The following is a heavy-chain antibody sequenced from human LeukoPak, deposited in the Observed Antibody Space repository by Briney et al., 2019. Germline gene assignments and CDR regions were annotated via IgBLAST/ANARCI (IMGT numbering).Heavy chain of an antibody. V-gene: IGHV4-39*01. Sequence: PSETLSLTCTVPGDSISSSSYYWGWIRQPPGKGLEWIGSIYYSGSTYYNPSLKSRVTIFVDTSKDQFSLKLSSVTAADTAVYYCARLSRYYYYMDVWGKGTTVTVSS. D-gene: IGHD2-2*01. CDR3: ARLSRYYYYMDV. CDR1: GDSISSSSYY. CDR2: IYYSGST. J-gene: IGHJ6*03.